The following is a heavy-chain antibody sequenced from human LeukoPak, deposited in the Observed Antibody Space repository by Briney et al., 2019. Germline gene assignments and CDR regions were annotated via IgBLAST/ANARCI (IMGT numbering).Heavy chain of an antibody. D-gene: IGHD3-22*01. CDR1: GFTFSSYA. Sequence: QPGGSLGRSCPASGFTFSSYAMSWVRQAPGKGLEWVSSISDSGSGTYYADSVKGRFTISRDNSKNTLYPQMNSLRAEDTAVYYCAKRTDTSGNRGGALDIWGQGTMVAVSS. CDR2: ISDSGSGT. CDR3: AKRTDTSGNRGGALDI. V-gene: IGHV3-23*01. J-gene: IGHJ3*02.